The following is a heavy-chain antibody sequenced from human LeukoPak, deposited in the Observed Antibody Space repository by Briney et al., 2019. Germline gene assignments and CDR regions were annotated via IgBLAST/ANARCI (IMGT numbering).Heavy chain of an antibody. D-gene: IGHD2-21*01. CDR2: MYNTGST. Sequence: SETLSLXCTVSGASISTYYWSWIRQPAGKGLEWIGRMYNTGSTNYNPSLKSRVTMSVDTSKNQLSLRLSSVTAADTAVYYCARDNGGDYWYSDIWGRGTLVTVSS. CDR3: ARDNGGDYWYSDI. V-gene: IGHV4-4*07. CDR1: GASISTYY. J-gene: IGHJ2*01.